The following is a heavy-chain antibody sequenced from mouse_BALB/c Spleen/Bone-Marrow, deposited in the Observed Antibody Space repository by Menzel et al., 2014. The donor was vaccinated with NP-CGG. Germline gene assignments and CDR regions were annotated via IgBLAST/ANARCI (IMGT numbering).Heavy chain of an antibody. CDR3: ARRTRYAMDY. J-gene: IGHJ4*01. CDR1: GFKIKDTY. CDR2: IDPANGNT. Sequence: VQLQQSGAELVKPGASVKLSRTASGFKIKDTYMHWVKQRPEQGLEWIGRIDPANGNTKYDPKFQGKATMTADTSSKAAYLQLSNLTSEYTAVYYFARRTRYAMDYWVQGTSVTVSS. V-gene: IGHV14-3*02. D-gene: IGHD3-3*01.